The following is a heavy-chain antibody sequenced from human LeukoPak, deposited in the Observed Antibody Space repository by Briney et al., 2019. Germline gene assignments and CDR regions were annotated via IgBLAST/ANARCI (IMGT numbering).Heavy chain of an antibody. CDR3: ANDRIAAAGIIY. J-gene: IGHJ4*02. V-gene: IGHV3-23*01. CDR1: GFTFSSDA. CDR2: ISGGGGSH. D-gene: IGHD6-13*01. Sequence: GGSLRLSCAASGFTFSSDAMSCGPDAPRKGLWWVSAISGGGGSHYYEDCLKGRFAISRDNSKNPLYMQMNSLRAEDKAVYYCANDRIAAAGIIYWGKGTLVTVSS.